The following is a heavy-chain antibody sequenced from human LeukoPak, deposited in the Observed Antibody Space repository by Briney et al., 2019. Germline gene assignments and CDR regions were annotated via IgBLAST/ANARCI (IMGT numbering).Heavy chain of an antibody. D-gene: IGHD2-15*01. V-gene: IGHV3-48*01. CDR1: GFTFSSYS. CDR2: ISSSSSTI. J-gene: IGHJ4*02. CDR3: ARGSGGSCSDFDY. Sequence: PGGSLRLSCAVSGFTFSSYSMNWVRQAPGKGLEWVSYISSSSSTIYCADSVKGRFTISRDNAKNSLYLQMNSLRAEDTAVYYCARGSGGSCSDFDYWGQGTLVTVSS.